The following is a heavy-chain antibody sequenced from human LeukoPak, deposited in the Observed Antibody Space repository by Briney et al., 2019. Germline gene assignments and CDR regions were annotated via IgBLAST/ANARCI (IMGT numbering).Heavy chain of an antibody. CDR2: ISSSSSYT. CDR3: AREASWFGELSWFDP. J-gene: IGHJ5*02. CDR1: GFTFSDYY. V-gene: IGHV3-11*06. D-gene: IGHD3-10*01. Sequence: PGGSLRLSCAASGFTFSDYYMSWIRQAPGKGLEWVSYISSSSSYTNYADSVKGRFTISRDNAKNSLYLQMNSLRDEDTAVYYCAREASWFGELSWFDPWGQGTLVTVSS.